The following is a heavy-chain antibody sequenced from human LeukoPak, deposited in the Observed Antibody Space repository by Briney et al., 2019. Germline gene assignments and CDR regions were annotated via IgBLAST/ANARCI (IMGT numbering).Heavy chain of an antibody. CDR1: GFTFSDYS. D-gene: IGHD5-24*01. J-gene: IGHJ3*02. CDR3: ARDRGWLQFDTFDI. V-gene: IGHV3-21*01. CDR2: ISSSNSYI. Sequence: GGSLRLSCAASGFTFSDYSMNWVRQAPGKGLEWVSSISSSNSYIYYADSVKGRFTISRDNAKNSLYLQMDSLRAEDTAVYYCARDRGWLQFDTFDIWGQGTMVTVSS.